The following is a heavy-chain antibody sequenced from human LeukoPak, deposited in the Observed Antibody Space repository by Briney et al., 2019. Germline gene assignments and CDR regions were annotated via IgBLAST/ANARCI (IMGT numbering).Heavy chain of an antibody. Sequence: GGSLRLSCAASGFTFSSYWMSWVRQAPGKGLEWVANIRQGGSEKYYVDSLKGRFTISRDNAKKSLYLQMNSLRTEDTALYYCAKGKNTGSYLSHVDYWGQGTLVTVSS. CDR1: GFTFSSYW. D-gene: IGHD3-10*01. CDR3: AKGKNTGSYLSHVDY. J-gene: IGHJ4*02. V-gene: IGHV3-7*03. CDR2: IRQGGSEK.